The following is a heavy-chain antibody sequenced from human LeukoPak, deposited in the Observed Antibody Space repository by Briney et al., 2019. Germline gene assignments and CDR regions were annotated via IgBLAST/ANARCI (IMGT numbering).Heavy chain of an antibody. D-gene: IGHD5-24*01. Sequence: GGSLRLSCAASGFTFSSYAISWVRQAPGKGLEWVSAISGSGGSTYYADSVKGRFTISRDNSKNTLYLQMNSLRAEDTAVYYCAKPVEMATIVGIFDYWGQGTLVTVSS. J-gene: IGHJ4*02. CDR3: AKPVEMATIVGIFDY. CDR2: ISGSGGST. CDR1: GFTFSSYA. V-gene: IGHV3-23*01.